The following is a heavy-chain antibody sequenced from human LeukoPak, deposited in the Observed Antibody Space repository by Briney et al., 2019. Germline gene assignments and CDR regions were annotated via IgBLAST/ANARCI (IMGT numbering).Heavy chain of an antibody. D-gene: IGHD5-18*01. Sequence: SETLSLTCTVSGGSISSGDYSWSWIRQPPGKGLEWIGYIYYSGSTYYNPSLKSRVTISVDTSKNQFSLKLSSVTAADTAVYYCARAQYRIQLWPWGQGTLVTVSS. CDR2: IYYSGST. CDR1: GGSISSGDYS. J-gene: IGHJ1*01. V-gene: IGHV4-30-4*08. CDR3: ARAQYRIQLWP.